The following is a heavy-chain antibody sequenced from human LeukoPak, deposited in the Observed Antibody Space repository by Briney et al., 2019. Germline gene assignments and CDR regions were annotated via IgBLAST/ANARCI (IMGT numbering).Heavy chain of an antibody. CDR2: ISSSSRYI. J-gene: IGHJ4*02. CDR3: AREAPRGDFDY. CDR1: GFTFSSYS. V-gene: IGHV3-21*01. Sequence: GSLRLSCAASGFTFSSYSMNWVRQAPGKGLEWVSSISSSSRYIFYADSVQGRFTISRDNAKNSLYLQMNSLRAEDTAVYYCAREAPRGDFDYWGQGTLVTVSS.